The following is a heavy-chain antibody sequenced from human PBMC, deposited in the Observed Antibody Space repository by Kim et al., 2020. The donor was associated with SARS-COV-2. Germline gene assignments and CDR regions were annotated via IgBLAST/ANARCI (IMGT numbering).Heavy chain of an antibody. D-gene: IGHD3-3*01. Sequence: GASLKISCKGSGYSFTSYWISWVRQMPGKGLEWMGRIDPSDSYTNYSPSFQGHVTISADKSISTAYLQWSSLKASDTAMYYCARLQQYYDFWSGHFDYWGQGTLVTVSS. CDR2: IDPSDSYT. V-gene: IGHV5-10-1*01. J-gene: IGHJ4*02. CDR1: GYSFTSYW. CDR3: ARLQQYYDFWSGHFDY.